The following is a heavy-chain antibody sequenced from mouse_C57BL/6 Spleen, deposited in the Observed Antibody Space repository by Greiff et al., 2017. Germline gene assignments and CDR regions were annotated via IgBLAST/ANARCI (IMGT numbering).Heavy chain of an antibody. CDR3: ARANYDYVFAY. Sequence: EVKLMESGPGLVKPSQSLSLTCSVTGYSITSGHYWNWIRQFPGNKLEWMGYISYDGSNNYNPSLKNRISITRDTSKNQFFLKLNSVTTEDTATYYCARANYDYVFAYWGQGTLVTVSA. CDR2: ISYDGSN. V-gene: IGHV3-6*01. D-gene: IGHD2-4*01. CDR1: GYSITSGHY. J-gene: IGHJ3*01.